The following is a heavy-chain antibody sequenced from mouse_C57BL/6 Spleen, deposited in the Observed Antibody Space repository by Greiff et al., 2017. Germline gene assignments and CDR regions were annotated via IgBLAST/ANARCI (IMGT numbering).Heavy chain of an antibody. V-gene: IGHV5-4*01. Sequence: DVHLVESGGGLVKPGGSLKLSCAASGFTFSSYAMSWVRQTPEKRLEWVATISDGGSYTYYPDNVKGRFTISRDNAKNNLYLQMSHLKSEDTAMYYCARGDGYLDYWGQGTTLTVSS. J-gene: IGHJ2*01. CDR1: GFTFSSYA. CDR2: ISDGGSYT. CDR3: ARGDGYLDY. D-gene: IGHD2-3*01.